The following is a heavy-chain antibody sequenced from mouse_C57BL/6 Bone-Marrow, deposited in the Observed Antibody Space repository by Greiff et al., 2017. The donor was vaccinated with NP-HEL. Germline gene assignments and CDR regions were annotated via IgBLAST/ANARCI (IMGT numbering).Heavy chain of an antibody. CDR1: GYTFTSYW. V-gene: IGHV1-64*01. D-gene: IGHD2-5*01. J-gene: IGHJ3*01. CDR3: APYSNYEDWFAY. Sequence: QVQLQQPGAELVKPGASVKLSCKASGYTFTSYWMHWVKQRPGQGLEWIGMIHPNSGSTNYNEKFKSKATLTVDKSSSTAYMQLSSLTSEYSAVYSCAPYSNYEDWFAYWGQGTLVTVSA. CDR2: IHPNSGST.